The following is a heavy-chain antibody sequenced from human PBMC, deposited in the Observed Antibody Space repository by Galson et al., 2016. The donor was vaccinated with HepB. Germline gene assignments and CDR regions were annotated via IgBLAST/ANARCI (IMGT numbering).Heavy chain of an antibody. CDR3: ARDGITGWHADF. CDR2: IKEDGSEK. Sequence: SLRLSCAASGFSFNIHWMYWVRQAPGKGLEWVASIKEDGSEKYYADSVEGRFTTSRDNAKRSLYLQMNSLRAEDTAVYYCARDGITGWHADFWGHGTLVTVSS. CDR1: GFSFNIHW. V-gene: IGHV3-7*03. J-gene: IGHJ4*01. D-gene: IGHD6-19*01.